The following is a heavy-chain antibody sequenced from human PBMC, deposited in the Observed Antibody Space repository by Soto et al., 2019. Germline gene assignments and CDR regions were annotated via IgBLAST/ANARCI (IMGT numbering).Heavy chain of an antibody. D-gene: IGHD3-10*01. CDR2: INHSGST. CDR3: ASGGYYGSGSPTRN. Sequence: SETLSLTCAVYGGSFSGYYWSWIRQPPGKGLEWIGEINHSGSTNYNPSLKSRVTISVDTSKNQFSLKLSSVTAADTAVYYCASGGYYGSGSPTRNWGQGTLVSVSS. J-gene: IGHJ4*02. V-gene: IGHV4-34*01. CDR1: GGSFSGYY.